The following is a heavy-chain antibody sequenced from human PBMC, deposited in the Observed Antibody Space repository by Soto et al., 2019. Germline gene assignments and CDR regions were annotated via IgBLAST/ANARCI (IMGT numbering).Heavy chain of an antibody. CDR1: GFTFSSYA. V-gene: IGHV3-23*01. Sequence: EVQLLESGGGLVQPGGSLRLSCAASGFTFSSYAMSWVRQAPGKGLEWVAAISGSGGNTYYADSVKGRFTISRDNSMNMMYLKMNSLRAYYTAEYYCENLITLAATTDFDYWGQGTLVTVSS. D-gene: IGHD1-26*01. CDR3: ENLITLAATTDFDY. J-gene: IGHJ4*02. CDR2: ISGSGGNT.